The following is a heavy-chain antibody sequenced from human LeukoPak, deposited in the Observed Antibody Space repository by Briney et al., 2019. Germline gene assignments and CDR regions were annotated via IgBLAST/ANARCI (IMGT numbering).Heavy chain of an antibody. CDR3: ARDPGCRRRTFLCYGMDV. CDR1: GFTFSSYE. Sequence: QSGGSLRLSCAASGFTFSSYEMNWVRQAPGKGLEWVSYISSSGSTIYYADSVKGRFTISRDNAKNSLYLQMNSLRAEDTAVYYCARDPGCRRRTFLCYGMDVWGQGTTVTVSS. V-gene: IGHV3-48*03. D-gene: IGHD2/OR15-2a*01. J-gene: IGHJ6*02. CDR2: ISSSGSTI.